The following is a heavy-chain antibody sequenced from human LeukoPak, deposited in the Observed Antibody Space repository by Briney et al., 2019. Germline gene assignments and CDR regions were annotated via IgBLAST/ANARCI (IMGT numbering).Heavy chain of an antibody. Sequence: SETLSLTCTVSGGSISSYYWSWIRQPPGKGLEWIGYIYYGGSTNYNPSLKSRVTISVDTSKNQFSLKLSSVTAADTAVYYCARLGYYYGSGSPIGFYWFDPWGQGTLVTVSS. CDR1: GGSISSYY. D-gene: IGHD3-10*01. J-gene: IGHJ5*02. CDR2: IYYGGST. V-gene: IGHV4-59*08. CDR3: ARLGYYYGSGSPIGFYWFDP.